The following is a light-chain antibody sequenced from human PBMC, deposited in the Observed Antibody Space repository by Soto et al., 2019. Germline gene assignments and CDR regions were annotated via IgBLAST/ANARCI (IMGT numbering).Light chain of an antibody. CDR2: GAS. Sequence: DIVLTQSPGTLSLPPGERATLSCRASQRVSGSYLAWYQQKPGQAPRLLIYGASSRASGIPDRFSGSGSGTDFSLTISRLEPEDFAVYYCQQYGSSPRTFGQGTKVDI. V-gene: IGKV3-20*01. J-gene: IGKJ1*01. CDR3: QQYGSSPRT. CDR1: QRVSGSY.